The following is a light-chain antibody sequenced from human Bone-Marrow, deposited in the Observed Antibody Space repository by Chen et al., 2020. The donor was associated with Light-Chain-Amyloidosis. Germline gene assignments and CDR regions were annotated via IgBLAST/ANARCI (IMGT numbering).Light chain of an antibody. CDR3: SSYTITNTLV. CDR2: EVT. CDR1: SSDVGGDNH. Sequence: QSALTQPASVSGSPGPSITISCTGTSSDVGGDNHVSWYQQHPDKAPKLMIYEVTNRPSWVPYRFSGSKSDNTASLTISGLQTEDEADYFCSSYTITNTLVFGSGTRVTVL. J-gene: IGLJ1*01. V-gene: IGLV2-14*01.